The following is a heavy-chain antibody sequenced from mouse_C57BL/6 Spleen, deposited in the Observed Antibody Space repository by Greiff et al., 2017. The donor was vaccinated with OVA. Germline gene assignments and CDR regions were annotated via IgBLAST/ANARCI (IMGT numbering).Heavy chain of an antibody. CDR2: IHPSDSDT. D-gene: IGHD1-1*01. CDR1: GYTFTSYW. CDR3: AIYGSNHYYAMDY. V-gene: IGHV1-74*01. Sequence: QVHVKQPGAELVKPGASVKVSCKASGYTFTSYWMHWVKQRPGQGLEWIGRIHPSDSDTNYNQKFKGKATLTVDKSSSTAYMQLSSLTSEDSAVYYGAIYGSNHYYAMDYWGQGTSVTVSS. J-gene: IGHJ4*01.